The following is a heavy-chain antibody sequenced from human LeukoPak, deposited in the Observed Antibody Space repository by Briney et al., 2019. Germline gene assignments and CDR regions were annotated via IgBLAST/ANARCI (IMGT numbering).Heavy chain of an antibody. D-gene: IGHD6-19*01. V-gene: IGHV1-46*01. CDR2: INPGGGST. J-gene: IGHJ5*02. CDR3: ARGALIAVAGEGWFDP. Sequence: ASVKVSCKASGYTFTSYYMHWVRQAPGQGLEWMGIINPGGGSTSYAQKFQGRVTMTRDMSTSTVYMELSSLRSEDTAVYYCARGALIAVAGEGWFDPWGQGTLVTVSS. CDR1: GYTFTSYY.